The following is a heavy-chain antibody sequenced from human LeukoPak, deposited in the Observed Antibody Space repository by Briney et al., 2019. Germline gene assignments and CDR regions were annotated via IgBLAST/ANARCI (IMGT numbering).Heavy chain of an antibody. CDR3: AKESTTYYYYGMHV. CDR1: GFTFSNYA. Sequence: PGGSLRLSCAASGFTFSNYAMHWDRQAPGKGLEWVAVISYDGTNKYYPDSVKGRFTISRDNSYNTLYLQMDSLTAEDTAVYYCAKESTTYYYYGMHVWGQGTTVTVSS. CDR2: ISYDGTNK. D-gene: IGHD2/OR15-2a*01. J-gene: IGHJ6*02. V-gene: IGHV3-30*18.